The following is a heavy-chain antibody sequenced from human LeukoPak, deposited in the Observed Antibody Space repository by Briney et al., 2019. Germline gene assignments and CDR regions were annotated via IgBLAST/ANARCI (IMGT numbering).Heavy chain of an antibody. V-gene: IGHV3-48*01. Sequence: GGSLRLSGAATGFTFSSHSMGWVRQAPGRGLEWVSHITSGGTVYYADSVKGRFTISRDNAKNSVYLQMSGLRAEDTAVYYCARGWWRYSGSYWVYYVDYWGQGTLVTVSS. D-gene: IGHD1-26*01. CDR3: ARGWWRYSGSYWVYYVDY. CDR2: ITSGGTV. J-gene: IGHJ4*02. CDR1: GFTFSSHS.